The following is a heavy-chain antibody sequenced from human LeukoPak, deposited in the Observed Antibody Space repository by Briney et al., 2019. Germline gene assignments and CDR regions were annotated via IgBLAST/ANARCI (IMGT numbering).Heavy chain of an antibody. D-gene: IGHD6-19*01. CDR2: ISRGSTI. V-gene: IGHV3-48*03. CDR3: ARDSIAVAGAPFDY. Sequence: GGSLRLSCAASGFTFSSYEMNWVRQAPGKGLEWVSYISRGSTIYDADSVKGRFTISRDNAKNSLYLQMNSLRAEDTAVYYCARDSIAVAGAPFDYWGQGPLVTVSS. CDR1: GFTFSSYE. J-gene: IGHJ4*02.